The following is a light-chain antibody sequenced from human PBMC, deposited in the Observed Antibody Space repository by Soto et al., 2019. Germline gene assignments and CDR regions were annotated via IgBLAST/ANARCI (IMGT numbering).Light chain of an antibody. J-gene: IGKJ2*01. CDR1: QSLRSSY. V-gene: IGKV3-20*01. CDR2: GAS. Sequence: PGDRATLSCWASQSLRSSYLAWYQRKPGQAPRLLMSGASRRATGIPDRFNGSGSGTDFILTISRLEPEDVAVYYCQQHGTSPYTFGQGTVLEIK. CDR3: QQHGTSPYT.